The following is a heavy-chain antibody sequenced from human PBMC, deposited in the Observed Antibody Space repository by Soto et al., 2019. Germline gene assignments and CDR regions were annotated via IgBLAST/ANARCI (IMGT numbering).Heavy chain of an antibody. J-gene: IGHJ4*02. Sequence: PSETLSLTCTVSGGSISSNYWTWIRQPPGKGLEWIGYVYNSGSTNYNPSLKNRLTISEDTSKSQFSLKVKSMTAADTAVYYCARYSREAVAGYTLDNWGQGILVTVSS. CDR3: ARYSREAVAGYTLDN. CDR1: GGSISSNY. D-gene: IGHD6-13*01. V-gene: IGHV4-59*01. CDR2: VYNSGST.